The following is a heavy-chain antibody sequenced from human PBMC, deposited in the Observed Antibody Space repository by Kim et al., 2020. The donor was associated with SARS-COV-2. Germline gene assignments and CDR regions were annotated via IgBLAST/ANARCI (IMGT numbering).Heavy chain of an antibody. CDR2: IFYSGST. V-gene: IGHV4-31*03. J-gene: IGHJ3*02. Sequence: SETLSLTCTVSGVTVSSGGYYWSWIRQHPGKGLEWIGNIFYSGSTYYNPSLKSRVTISGDTSKNQFSLKLRSVTAADTAVYYCARDFAAGAFDIWGKGTMVTVSS. CDR1: GVTVSSGGYY. CDR3: ARDFAAGAFDI.